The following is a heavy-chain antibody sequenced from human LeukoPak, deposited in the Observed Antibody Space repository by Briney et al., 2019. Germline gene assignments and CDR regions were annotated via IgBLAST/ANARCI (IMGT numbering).Heavy chain of an antibody. Sequence: SETLSLTCAVYGGSFSGYYWSWIRQPRGKGLEWIGEINHSGSTNYNPSLKSRVTISVDTSKNQFSLKLSSVTAADTAVYYCARGNGYNGYWGQGTLVTVSS. CDR3: ARGNGYNGY. D-gene: IGHD5-24*01. CDR2: INHSGST. V-gene: IGHV4-34*01. CDR1: GGSFSGYY. J-gene: IGHJ4*02.